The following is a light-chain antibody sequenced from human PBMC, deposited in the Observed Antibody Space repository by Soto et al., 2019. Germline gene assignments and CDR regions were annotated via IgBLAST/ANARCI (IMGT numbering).Light chain of an antibody. V-gene: IGKV1-39*01. J-gene: IGKJ1*01. CDR3: AQIYTSQWT. Sequence: DIQVTQSPSSLPASLGDRVTITCRASENIKNYLIWYQQKPGKAPKLLIYGASTLKTGVPSRFSGSGSGTDFTITLGSLQPDDFAIYYCAQIYTSQWTFGQGTRVDLK. CDR1: ENIKNY. CDR2: GAS.